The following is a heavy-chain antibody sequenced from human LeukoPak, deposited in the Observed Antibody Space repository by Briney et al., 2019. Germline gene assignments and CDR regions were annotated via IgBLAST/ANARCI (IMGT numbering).Heavy chain of an antibody. CDR3: ARGGLDIVVVPAAMSYYYYYMDV. J-gene: IGHJ6*03. V-gene: IGHV1-2*02. CDR2: INPNSGGT. D-gene: IGHD2-2*03. CDR1: GYTFTGYY. Sequence: ASVKVSCKASGYTFTGYYMHWVRQAPGQGLEWMGWINPNSGGTNYAQKFQGRVTMTRDTSISTAYMELSRLRSDDTAVYYCARGGLDIVVVPAAMSYYYYYMDVWGKGTTVTVSS.